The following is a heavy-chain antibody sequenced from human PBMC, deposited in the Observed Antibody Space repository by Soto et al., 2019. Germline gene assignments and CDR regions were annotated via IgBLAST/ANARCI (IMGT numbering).Heavy chain of an antibody. D-gene: IGHD6-13*01. CDR2: IIPIFGTA. CDR3: ARGVARSSWPFDY. Sequence: QVQLVQSGAEVKKPGSSVKVSCKASGGTFSSYAISWVRQAPGQGLEWMGGIIPIFGTANYAQKFQGRVTITADKSTSPASRELSSLRSEDTAVYYCARGVARSSWPFDYWGQGTLVTVAS. CDR1: GGTFSSYA. J-gene: IGHJ4*02. V-gene: IGHV1-69*06.